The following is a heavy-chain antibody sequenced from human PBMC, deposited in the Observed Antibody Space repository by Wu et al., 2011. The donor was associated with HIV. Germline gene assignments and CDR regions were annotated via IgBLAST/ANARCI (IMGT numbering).Heavy chain of an antibody. CDR1: GYTSTNYG. D-gene: IGHD2-2*01. CDR3: ASLCGSNSWDRNSYKNYDLDV. Sequence: QVQLVQSGAEVKKPGASVKVSCKASGYTSTNYGISWVRQAPGQGLEWMGWISAYNGDTNSAQKFQGRVTMTTDTSTRTAYMELRSLRSDDTATYYCASLCGSNSWDRNSYKNYDLDVWGKGTTVTVSS. V-gene: IGHV1-18*01. J-gene: IGHJ6*03. CDR2: ISAYNGDT.